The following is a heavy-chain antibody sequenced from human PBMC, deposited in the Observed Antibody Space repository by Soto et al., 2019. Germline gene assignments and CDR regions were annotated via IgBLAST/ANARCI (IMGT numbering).Heavy chain of an antibody. Sequence: QITLKESGPTLMEPTQTLTLTCTFSGFSLLTSGVGVGWIRQPPGKALECLALIYWDDDRRYNPSLKSRLAITKDSSRNQVVLRRSNMDPVDTATYYCAHRNYYQSSGVSWDVGFFEYWGQGTLVRVSS. D-gene: IGHD3-22*01. J-gene: IGHJ4*02. CDR3: AHRNYYQSSGVSWDVGFFEY. V-gene: IGHV2-5*02. CDR2: IYWDDDR. CDR1: GFSLLTSGVG.